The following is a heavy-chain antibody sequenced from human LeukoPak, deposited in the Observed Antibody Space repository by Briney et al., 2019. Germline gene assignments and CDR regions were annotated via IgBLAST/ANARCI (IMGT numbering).Heavy chain of an antibody. CDR2: INPNSGGT. Sequence: GASVKVSCKASGYTFSGYYMHWVQQAPGQGLEWMGWINPNSGGTNYAQNLQGRVTMTTDTSTSTAYMELRSLRSDDTAVYYCARNEEMATIADYWGQGTLVIVSS. D-gene: IGHD5-24*01. J-gene: IGHJ4*02. CDR1: GYTFSGYY. CDR3: ARNEEMATIADY. V-gene: IGHV1-2*02.